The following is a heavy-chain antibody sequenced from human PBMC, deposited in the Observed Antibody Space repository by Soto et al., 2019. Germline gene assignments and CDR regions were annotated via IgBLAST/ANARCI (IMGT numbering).Heavy chain of an antibody. V-gene: IGHV3-33*01. CDR3: ARAKYYDLWSGYIYGMDV. Sequence: PGGSLSLSCAASGFTFSSYGMHWVSQAPGKGLEWVAVIWYDGSNKYYADSVKGRFTISRDNSKNTLYLQMNSLRAEDTAVYYCARAKYYDLWSGYIYGMDVWGQGTTGTVSS. J-gene: IGHJ6*02. CDR2: IWYDGSNK. CDR1: GFTFSSYG. D-gene: IGHD3-3*01.